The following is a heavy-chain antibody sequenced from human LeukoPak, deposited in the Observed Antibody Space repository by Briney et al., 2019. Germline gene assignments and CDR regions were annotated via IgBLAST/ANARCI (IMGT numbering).Heavy chain of an antibody. J-gene: IGHJ4*02. CDR2: IYTSGST. CDR1: GGSISSYY. Sequence: SETLSLTCTVSGGSISSYYWSWIRQPAGRGLEWIGRIYTSGSTNYNPSLKSRVTISVDKSKNQFSLKLSSVTAADTAVYYCARYGQWLPYYFDYWGQGTLVTVSS. D-gene: IGHD6-19*01. CDR3: ARYGQWLPYYFDY. V-gene: IGHV4-4*07.